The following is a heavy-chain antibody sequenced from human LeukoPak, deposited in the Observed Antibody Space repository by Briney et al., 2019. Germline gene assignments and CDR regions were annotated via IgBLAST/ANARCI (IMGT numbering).Heavy chain of an antibody. V-gene: IGHV3-7*01. J-gene: IGHJ4*02. CDR2: IKEDGSEK. Sequence: GGSLRLSCEASGFTFSTYWMSWVRQAPGKGLEWVANIKEDGSEKYYVDSVKGRFTISRDNAKNSLYLQMNSLGAEDTAVYYCASGYYSRRFDYWGQGTLVTVSS. CDR3: ASGYYSRRFDY. CDR1: GFTFSTYW. D-gene: IGHD3-22*01.